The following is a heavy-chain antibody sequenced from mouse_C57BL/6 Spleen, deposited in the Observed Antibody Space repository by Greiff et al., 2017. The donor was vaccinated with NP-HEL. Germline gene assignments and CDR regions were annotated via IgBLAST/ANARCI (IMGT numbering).Heavy chain of an antibody. CDR1: GFTFSDYY. CDR3: ARVTGLWFAY. V-gene: IGHV5-16*01. CDR2: INYDGSST. Sequence: EVQRVESEGGLVQPGSSMKLSCTASGFTFSDYYMAWVRQVPEKGLEWVANINYDGSSTYYLDSLKSRFIISRDNAKNNLYLQMSSLKSEDTATYYCARVTGLWFAYWGQGTLVTVSA. D-gene: IGHD4-1*01. J-gene: IGHJ3*01.